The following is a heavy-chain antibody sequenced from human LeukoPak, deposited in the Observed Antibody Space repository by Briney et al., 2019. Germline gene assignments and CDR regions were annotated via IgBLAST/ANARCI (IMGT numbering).Heavy chain of an antibody. Sequence: PSETLSLTCTVSGGSISSCGYYWICLRPHPGQGLEWIGYLYYSGSTYYNPSLKSRVTISVDTSKNQFSLKLSSVTAADTAVYYCARSRGIVVVPAAIPNWFDPWGQGTLVTVSS. V-gene: IGHV4-31*03. CDR1: GGSISSCGYY. CDR2: LYYSGST. D-gene: IGHD2-2*01. CDR3: ARSRGIVVVPAAIPNWFDP. J-gene: IGHJ5*02.